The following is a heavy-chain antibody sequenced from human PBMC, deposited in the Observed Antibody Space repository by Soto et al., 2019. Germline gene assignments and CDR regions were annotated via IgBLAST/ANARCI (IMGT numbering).Heavy chain of an antibody. V-gene: IGHV3-53*01. CDR3: ARDQSSGWSVNYYGMDV. J-gene: IGHJ6*04. Sequence: GGSLRLSCAASGFTVSSNYMSWVRQAPGKGLEWVAIIYSAGSTYYADSVKGRFTVSRDNSKNTLYLQMNSLRSEGTAEYYCARDQSSGWSVNYYGMDVWGNGTTFT. CDR2: IYSAGST. D-gene: IGHD6-25*01. CDR1: GFTVSSNY.